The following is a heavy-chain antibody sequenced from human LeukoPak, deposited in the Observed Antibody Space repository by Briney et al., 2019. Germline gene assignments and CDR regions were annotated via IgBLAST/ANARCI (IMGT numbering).Heavy chain of an antibody. CDR1: GYTLTELS. CDR2: FDPEDGET. Sequence: GESLKISCKVSGYTLTELSMHWVRQAPGKGLEWMGGFDPEDGETIYAQKFQGRVTMTEDTSTDTAYMELSSLRSEDTAVYYCATFLAAAGNNWFDPWGQGTLVTVSS. J-gene: IGHJ5*02. CDR3: ATFLAAAGNNWFDP. D-gene: IGHD6-13*01. V-gene: IGHV1-24*01.